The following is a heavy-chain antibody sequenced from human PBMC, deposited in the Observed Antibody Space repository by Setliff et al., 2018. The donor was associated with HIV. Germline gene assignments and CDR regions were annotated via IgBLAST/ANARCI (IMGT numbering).Heavy chain of an antibody. Sequence: SVKVSCKASGGTFNNYAISWVRQAPGQGLEWVGGIIPLFGTSNYALEFQGRVTITANESTNTAHMELSSLRSVDTAMHYCATVFYYDSESFSLDYWGQGMLVTVSS. J-gene: IGHJ4*02. D-gene: IGHD3-10*01. V-gene: IGHV1-69*13. CDR3: ATVFYYDSESFSLDY. CDR1: GGTFNNYA. CDR2: IIPLFGTS.